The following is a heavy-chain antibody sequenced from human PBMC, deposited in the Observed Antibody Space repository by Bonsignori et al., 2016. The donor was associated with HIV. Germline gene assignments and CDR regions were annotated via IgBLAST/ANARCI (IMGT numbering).Heavy chain of an antibody. CDR2: IKQDGSEK. Sequence: VRQAPGKGLEWVANIKQDGSEKYYVDSVKGRFTISRDNAKNSLYLQMNSLRAEDTAVYYCARARYSSGRFDYWGQGTLVTVSS. CDR3: ARARYSSGRFDY. D-gene: IGHD6-19*01. V-gene: IGHV3-7*01. J-gene: IGHJ4*02.